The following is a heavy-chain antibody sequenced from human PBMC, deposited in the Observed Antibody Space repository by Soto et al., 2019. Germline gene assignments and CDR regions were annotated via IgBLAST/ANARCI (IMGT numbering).Heavy chain of an antibody. J-gene: IGHJ6*03. CDR2: ISYDGSNK. CDR1: GFTFSSYG. D-gene: IGHD4-4*01. V-gene: IGHV3-30*18. Sequence: GGSLRLSCAASGFTFSSYGMHWVRQAPGKGLEWVAVISYDGSNKYYADSVKGRFTISRDNSKNTLYLQMNSLRAEETAVYYCAKGGGPPMTTVTTDNYYYYMDVWGKGTTVTVSS. CDR3: AKGGGPPMTTVTTDNYYYYMDV.